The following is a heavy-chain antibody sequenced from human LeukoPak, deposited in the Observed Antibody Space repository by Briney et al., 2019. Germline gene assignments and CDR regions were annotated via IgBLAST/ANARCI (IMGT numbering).Heavy chain of an antibody. D-gene: IGHD3-10*01. CDR3: ARESPYGSGSYAISFDY. J-gene: IGHJ4*02. V-gene: IGHV1-2*02. Sequence: ASVKVSRKASGYTFTGFYIHWVRQAPGQGLEWMGWINPNSGGTNYAQNFQGRVTMTRDTSTSTAFMELSGLRSDDSAVYYCARESPYGSGSYAISFDYWGQGTLVTVSS. CDR2: INPNSGGT. CDR1: GYTFTGFY.